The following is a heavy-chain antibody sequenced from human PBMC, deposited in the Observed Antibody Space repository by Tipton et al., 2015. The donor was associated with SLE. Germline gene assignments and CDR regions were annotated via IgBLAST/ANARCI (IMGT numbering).Heavy chain of an antibody. CDR1: GYIFTSYG. V-gene: IGHV1-18*01. Sequence: QLVQSGAEVKKPGASVKVSCKASGYIFTSYGISWVRQAPGQGLEWMGWISAYNGNTNYAQKLQGRVTMTTDTSTSTAYMELRSLRSVDTPVYYCARSLPGYYYFCSGYFGSRYGMCVWGQGPPFTVSS. CDR2: ISAYNGNT. CDR3: ARSLPGYYYFCSGYFGSRYGMCV. D-gene: IGHD3-3*01. J-gene: IGHJ6*02.